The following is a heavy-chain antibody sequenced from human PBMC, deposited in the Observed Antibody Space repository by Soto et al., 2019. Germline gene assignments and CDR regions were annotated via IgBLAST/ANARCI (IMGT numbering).Heavy chain of an antibody. CDR1: GGSISSGGYY. D-gene: IGHD4-17*01. CDR3: ARGYGDTGNWFDP. CDR2: IYYSGST. Sequence: QVQLQESGPGLVKPSQTLSLTCTVSGGSISSGGYYWSWIRQHPGKGLEWIGYIYYSGSTYYNPSIKSRVTITVDPSKNQFSLKLSTVTAADTAVYYCARGYGDTGNWFDPWGQGTLVTVST. V-gene: IGHV4-31*03. J-gene: IGHJ5*02.